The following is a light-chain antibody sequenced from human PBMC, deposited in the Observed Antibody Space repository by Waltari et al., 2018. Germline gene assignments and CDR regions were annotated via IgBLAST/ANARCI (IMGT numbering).Light chain of an antibody. Sequence: SYVLTQPPSVSVAPGQTARLTCGGNNIGSKSVHWYQQRSGQAPLLVVYDDSDRPSGIPERVSGSNSGNTATLTINSVEAGDEADYYCQVWDTASDEYVFGPGTKVTVL. CDR1: NIGSKS. CDR3: QVWDTASDEYV. CDR2: DDS. V-gene: IGLV3-21*02. J-gene: IGLJ1*01.